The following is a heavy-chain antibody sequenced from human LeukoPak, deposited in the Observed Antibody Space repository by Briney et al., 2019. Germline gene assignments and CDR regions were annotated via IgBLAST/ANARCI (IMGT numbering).Heavy chain of an antibody. D-gene: IGHD3-10*01. J-gene: IGHJ5*02. CDR1: GFTFSDYY. Sequence: GALRLSCAASGFTFSDYYMSWIRQPPGKGLEWIGEINHSGSTNYNPSLKSRVTISVDTSKNQFSLKLSSVTAADTAVYYCARHVAYYYGSGVHNWFDPWGQGTLVTVSS. CDR2: INHSGST. CDR3: ARHVAYYYGSGVHNWFDP. V-gene: IGHV4-34*01.